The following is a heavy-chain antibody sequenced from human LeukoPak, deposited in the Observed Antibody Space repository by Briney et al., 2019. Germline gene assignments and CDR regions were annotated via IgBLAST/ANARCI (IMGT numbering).Heavy chain of an antibody. Sequence: SVKVSCKASGGTFSSYAISWVRQAPGQGLEWMGGIIPIFGTANYAQKFRGRVTITTDESTSTAYMELSSLRSEDTAVYYCARGPIDSSGYYGVFDAFDIWGQGTMVTVSS. CDR1: GGTFSSYA. CDR2: IIPIFGTA. D-gene: IGHD3-22*01. V-gene: IGHV1-69*05. CDR3: ARGPIDSSGYYGVFDAFDI. J-gene: IGHJ3*02.